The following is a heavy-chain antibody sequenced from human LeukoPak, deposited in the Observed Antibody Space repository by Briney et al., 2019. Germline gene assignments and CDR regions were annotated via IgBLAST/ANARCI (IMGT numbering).Heavy chain of an antibody. J-gene: IGHJ3*02. Sequence: PSETLSLTCTVSGSSISSYYWSWIRQPAGKGLEWIGRIYTSGSTNYNPSLKSRVTMSVDTSKNQFSLKLSSVTAADTAVYYCARDIAVAGTGAFDIWGQGTMVTVSS. CDR1: GSSISSYY. CDR2: IYTSGST. V-gene: IGHV4-4*07. CDR3: ARDIAVAGTGAFDI. D-gene: IGHD6-19*01.